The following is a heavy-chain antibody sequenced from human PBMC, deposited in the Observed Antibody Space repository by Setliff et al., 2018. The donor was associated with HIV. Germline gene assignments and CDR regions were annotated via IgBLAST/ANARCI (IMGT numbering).Heavy chain of an antibody. D-gene: IGHD4-4*01. Sequence: PEGSLSRSCVASGLTFKTAWMGWVRQAPGKGLEWAGRIKSKVSGETADYAAPVTGRFTISRDDSRNMVFLQMNSLKSDDTAVYYCTTENHSYCGRGTLVTVSS. CDR3: TTENHSY. CDR2: IKSKVSGETA. V-gene: IGHV3-15*01. J-gene: IGHJ4*02. CDR1: GLTFKTAW.